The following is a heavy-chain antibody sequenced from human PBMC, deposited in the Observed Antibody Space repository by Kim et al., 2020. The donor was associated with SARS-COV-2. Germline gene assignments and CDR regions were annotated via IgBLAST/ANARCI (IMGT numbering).Heavy chain of an antibody. J-gene: IGHJ6*02. Sequence: SETLSLTCTVSGGSISSGGYYWSWIRQHPGKGLEWIGYIYYSGSTYYNPSLKSRVTISVDTSKNQFSLKLSSVTAADTAVYYCARAPNSGSYFGYYYYYGMDVWGQGTTVTVSS. CDR3: ARAPNSGSYFGYYYYYGMDV. CDR2: IYYSGST. CDR1: GGSISSGGYY. V-gene: IGHV4-31*03. D-gene: IGHD1-26*01.